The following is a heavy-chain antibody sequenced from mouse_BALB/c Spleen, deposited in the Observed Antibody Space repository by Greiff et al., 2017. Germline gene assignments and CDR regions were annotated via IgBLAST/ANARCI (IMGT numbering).Heavy chain of an antibody. D-gene: IGHD2-2*01. J-gene: IGHJ1*01. CDR1: GFTFTDYY. Sequence: EVKLMESGGGLVQPGGSLRLSCATSGFTFTDYYMSWVRQPPGKALEWLGFIRNKANGYTTEYSASVKGRFTISRDNSQSILYLQMNTLRAEDSATYHCARDGGLRRYWYFDVWGAGTTVTVSS. CDR2: IRNKANGYTT. CDR3: ARDGGLRRYWYFDV. V-gene: IGHV7-3*02.